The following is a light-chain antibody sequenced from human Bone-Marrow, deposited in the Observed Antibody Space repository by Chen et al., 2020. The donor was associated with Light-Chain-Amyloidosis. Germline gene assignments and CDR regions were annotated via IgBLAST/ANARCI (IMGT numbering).Light chain of an antibody. CDR1: NIGSTS. CDR2: DDS. Sequence: SYVLTQPSSVSVAPGQTATIACGGNNIGSTSVHWYLQTPGQAPLLVVYDDSDRPSGIPERLSGSNAGHTATLTISRVGAGDEADYYCQVWDRSSDRPVFGGGTKLTVL. V-gene: IGLV3-21*02. J-gene: IGLJ3*02. CDR3: QVWDRSSDRPV.